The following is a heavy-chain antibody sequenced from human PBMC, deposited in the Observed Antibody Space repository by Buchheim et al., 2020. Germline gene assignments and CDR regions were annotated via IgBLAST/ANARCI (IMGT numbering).Heavy chain of an antibody. Sequence: EVQLVESGGGLVQPGGSLRLSCAASGFTFSDNWMSWVRQAPGKGLEWVANIKQDGSEKYYVDSVKGRFTISRDNAKKSLYLQMNSLRAEDTAVYYCARERASSFWGQGTL. V-gene: IGHV3-7*01. CDR3: ARERASSF. CDR2: IKQDGSEK. D-gene: IGHD1-26*01. J-gene: IGHJ4*02. CDR1: GFTFSDNW.